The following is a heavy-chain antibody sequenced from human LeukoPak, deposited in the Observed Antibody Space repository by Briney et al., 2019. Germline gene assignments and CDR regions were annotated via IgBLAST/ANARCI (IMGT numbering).Heavy chain of an antibody. J-gene: IGHJ5*02. CDR2: ISGSGGST. D-gene: IGHD3-22*01. Sequence: GGSLRLSCAASGFTFSSYAMSWVRQAPGKGLEWVSAISGSGGSTYYADSVKGRFTISRDNSKNTLYLQMNSLRAEDTAVYYCAKPPTPYDSSGYYYGTWGQGILVTVSS. CDR3: AKPPTPYDSSGYYYGT. V-gene: IGHV3-23*01. CDR1: GFTFSSYA.